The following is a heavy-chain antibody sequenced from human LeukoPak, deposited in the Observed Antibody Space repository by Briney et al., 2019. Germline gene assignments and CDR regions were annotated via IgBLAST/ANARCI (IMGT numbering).Heavy chain of an antibody. V-gene: IGHV1-69*04. D-gene: IGHD2-2*02. CDR2: IIPILGIA. Sequence: ASVKVSCKASGGTFSSYTISWVRQAPGQRLEWMGRIIPILGIANYAQKFQGRVTITADKSTSTAYMELSSLRSEDTAVYYCARDCSSTSCYTPGDWFDPWGQGTLVTVSS. J-gene: IGHJ5*02. CDR1: GGTFSSYT. CDR3: ARDCSSTSCYTPGDWFDP.